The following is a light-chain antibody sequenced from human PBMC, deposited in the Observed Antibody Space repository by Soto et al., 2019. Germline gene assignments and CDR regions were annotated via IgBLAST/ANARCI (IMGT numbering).Light chain of an antibody. Sequence: EIVLTQSPGTLSLSPGERATLSCRASQSVSSSYLAWYQQKPGQAPRPLIYGASSRATGIPDRFSGSGSGTDFTLTISRLEPEDFAVYYCQQYVSSPPSFGQGTRLEIK. J-gene: IGKJ5*01. V-gene: IGKV3-20*01. CDR3: QQYVSSPPS. CDR1: QSVSSSY. CDR2: GAS.